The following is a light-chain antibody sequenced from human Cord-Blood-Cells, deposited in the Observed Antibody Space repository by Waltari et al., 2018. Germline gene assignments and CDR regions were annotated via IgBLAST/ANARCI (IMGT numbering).Light chain of an antibody. CDR3: AAWDDSLSGWV. Sequence: QSVLTQPPSASGTPGQRVTISCSGSSSNIGSNYVYWYQQLPGTAPKLLIYRNNQRPSGFPVRFSGSKSGTSASLAISGLRSEDEADYYCAAWDDSLSGWVFGGGTKLTVL. CDR2: RNN. J-gene: IGLJ3*02. V-gene: IGLV1-47*01. CDR1: SSNIGSNY.